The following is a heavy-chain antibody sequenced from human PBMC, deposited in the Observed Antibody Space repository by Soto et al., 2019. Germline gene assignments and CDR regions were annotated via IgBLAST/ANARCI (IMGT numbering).Heavy chain of an antibody. V-gene: IGHV4-4*02. Sequence: SETLSLTCAVSGGSISSSNWWSWVRQPPGKGLEWIGEIYHSGNTYYNPSLKSRATISVDTSKNQFSLKLSSVTAADTAVYYCARHFHRYSTDYWCPGPLVTVSS. J-gene: IGHJ4*02. CDR1: GGSISSSNW. CDR2: IYHSGNT. D-gene: IGHD2-15*01. CDR3: ARHFHRYSTDY.